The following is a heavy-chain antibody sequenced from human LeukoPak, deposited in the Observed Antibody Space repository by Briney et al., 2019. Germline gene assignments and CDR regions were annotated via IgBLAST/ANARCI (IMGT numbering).Heavy chain of an antibody. Sequence: GASVKVSCKASGGTVSSYVISWVRQAPGQGLEWMGGVLPIFGTANYAQKFQGRVTITADESTSTAYMELSSLRSEDTAVYYCARGGIAAAGSFDYWGQGTLVTVSS. D-gene: IGHD6-13*01. CDR1: GGTVSSYV. CDR2: VLPIFGTA. J-gene: IGHJ4*02. V-gene: IGHV1-69*13. CDR3: ARGGIAAAGSFDY.